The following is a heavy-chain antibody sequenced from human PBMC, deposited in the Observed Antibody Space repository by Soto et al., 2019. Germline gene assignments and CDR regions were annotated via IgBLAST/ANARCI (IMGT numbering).Heavy chain of an antibody. CDR2: MYHSGTS. D-gene: IGHD2-2*01. CDR3: ERLHCTSPGCVPIDP. CDR1: GGSIGGGGYS. V-gene: IGHV4-30-2*03. Sequence: AVAGGSIGGGGYSWSWVRQPPGKGLEWIGYMYHSGTSSYNPSLESRVTMSVDTSKKQLSLRLRSVTATDTAVYYCERLHCTSPGCVPIDPWGHGTLVTVSS. J-gene: IGHJ5*02.